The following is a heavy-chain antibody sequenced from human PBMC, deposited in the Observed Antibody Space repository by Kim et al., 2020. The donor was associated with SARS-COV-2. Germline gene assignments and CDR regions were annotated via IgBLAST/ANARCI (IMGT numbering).Heavy chain of an antibody. CDR3: AREGAPAGLTGIDY. CDR2: IWYDGSNK. CDR1: GFTFSSYG. V-gene: IGHV3-33*08. D-gene: IGHD1-20*01. J-gene: IGHJ4*02. Sequence: GGSLRLSCAASGFTFSSYGMHWVRQALGKGLEWVAVIWYDGSNKYYADSVKGRFTISRDNSKNTLYLQMNSLRAEDTAVYYCAREGAPAGLTGIDYWGQGTLVTVSS.